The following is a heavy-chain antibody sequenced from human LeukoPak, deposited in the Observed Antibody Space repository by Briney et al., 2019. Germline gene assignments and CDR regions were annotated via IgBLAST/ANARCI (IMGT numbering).Heavy chain of an antibody. V-gene: IGHV1-2*02. CDR1: GYTFTSYD. J-gene: IGHJ6*03. CDR3: ASATLAYCGGDCYSRASSWVGYYYYYMDV. D-gene: IGHD2-21*02. Sequence: GASVKVSCKASGYTFTSYDINWVRQSTGQGLEWMGWINPNSGGTNYAQKFQGRVTMTRDTSISTAYMELSRLRSDDTAVYYCASATLAYCGGDCYSRASSWVGYYYYYMDVWGKGTTVTVSS. CDR2: INPNSGGT.